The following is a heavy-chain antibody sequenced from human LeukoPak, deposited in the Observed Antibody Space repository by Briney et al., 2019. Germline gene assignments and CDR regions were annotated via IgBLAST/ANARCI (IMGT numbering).Heavy chain of an antibody. J-gene: IGHJ6*03. CDR2: IFYSGST. D-gene: IGHD3-10*01. Sequence: SETLSLTCAVYGGSFSNNYWSWIRQPPGKGLEWIGNIFYSGSTYYSPSFKSRVTISLDTSRNQFSLKLSSVTAADTAVYYCARTGYYYGSGSYYTGARYYYYMDVWGKGTTVTISS. CDR3: ARTGYYYGSGSYYTGARYYYYMDV. V-gene: IGHV4-34*12. CDR1: GGSFSNNY.